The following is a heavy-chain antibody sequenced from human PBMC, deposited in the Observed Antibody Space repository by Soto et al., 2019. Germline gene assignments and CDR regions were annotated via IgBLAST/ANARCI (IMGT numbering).Heavy chain of an antibody. CDR2: ISYDGSNK. J-gene: IGHJ4*02. CDR3: AKDRVKWELTNDY. D-gene: IGHD1-26*01. CDR1: GFPFSRYG. Sequence: PGGSLSLSGAASGFPFSRYGMHWVRQAPGKGLEWVAVISYDGSNKYYAGSVKGRFTISRDNSKNTLYLQMNSLRAEDTAVYYCAKDRVKWELTNDYWGQGTLVTSPQ. V-gene: IGHV3-30*18.